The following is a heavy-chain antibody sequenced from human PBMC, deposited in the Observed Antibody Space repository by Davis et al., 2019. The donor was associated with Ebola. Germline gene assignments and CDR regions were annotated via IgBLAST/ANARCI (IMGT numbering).Heavy chain of an antibody. CDR2: INPYSGVT. V-gene: IGHV1-2*06. Sequence: AASVKVSCKASGYTFTGFFIHWVRQAPGQGVEWMGRINPYSGVTVYAQKFQGRVTLTRDTSISTAYMELSRLRSDDTAVYYCARIGDYYESSGYYYGIAFDLWGQGTMVTVSS. CDR1: GYTFTGFF. D-gene: IGHD3-22*01. CDR3: ARIGDYYESSGYYYGIAFDL. J-gene: IGHJ3*01.